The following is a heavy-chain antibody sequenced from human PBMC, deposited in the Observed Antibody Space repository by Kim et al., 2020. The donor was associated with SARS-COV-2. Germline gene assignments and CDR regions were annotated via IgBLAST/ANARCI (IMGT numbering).Heavy chain of an antibody. V-gene: IGHV3-9*01. J-gene: IGHJ6*02. Sequence: GGSLRLSCAASGFTFDDYAMHWVRQAPGKGLEWVSGISWNSGSIGYADSVKGRFTISRDNAKNSLYLQMNSLRAEDTALYYCAKDKTCRGRYYYGMDVWGQGTTVTVSS. CDR2: ISWNSGSI. D-gene: IGHD3-10*01. CDR3: AKDKTCRGRYYYGMDV. CDR1: GFTFDDYA.